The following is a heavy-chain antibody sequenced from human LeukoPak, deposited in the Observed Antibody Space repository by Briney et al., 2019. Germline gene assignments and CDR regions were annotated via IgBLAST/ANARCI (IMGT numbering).Heavy chain of an antibody. CDR1: GFTFSSYA. Sequence: PGGSLRLSCAASGFTFSSYAMSWVRQAPGKGLEWVSAMSGSGAGTYYADSVKGRFTISRDNAKNSLYLQMNSLRAEDTAVYYCARAHYYYYYMDVWGKGTTVTVSS. CDR2: MSGSGAGT. J-gene: IGHJ6*03. V-gene: IGHV3-23*01. CDR3: ARAHYYYYYMDV.